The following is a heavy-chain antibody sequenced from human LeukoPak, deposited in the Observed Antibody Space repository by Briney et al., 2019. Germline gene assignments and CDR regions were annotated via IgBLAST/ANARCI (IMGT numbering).Heavy chain of an antibody. CDR2: IRTKVNGETT. V-gene: IGHV3-49*04. CDR3: TTDYQLDY. D-gene: IGHD3-16*01. Sequence: GGSLRLSCAASGFTFSNYAMSWVRQAPGKGLEWVGFIRTKVNGETTKYAASVQGRFTISRDDSKSIAYLQMNSLKTEDTAVYYCTTDYQLDYWGQGTLVTVSS. J-gene: IGHJ4*02. CDR1: GFTFSNYA.